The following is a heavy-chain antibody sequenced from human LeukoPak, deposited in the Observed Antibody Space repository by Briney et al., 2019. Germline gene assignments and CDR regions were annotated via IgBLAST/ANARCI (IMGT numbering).Heavy chain of an antibody. CDR2: IIPIFGTA. CDR1: GGTFSSYA. V-gene: IGHV1-69*13. Sequence: ASVKVSCKASGGTFSSYAISWVRQAPGQGLEWMGGIIPIFGTANYAQKFQGRVTITADESTSTAYMELSSLRSEDTAVYYCARDRGYSYGYSHHDAFDIWGQGTMATVSS. D-gene: IGHD5-18*01. J-gene: IGHJ3*02. CDR3: ARDRGYSYGYSHHDAFDI.